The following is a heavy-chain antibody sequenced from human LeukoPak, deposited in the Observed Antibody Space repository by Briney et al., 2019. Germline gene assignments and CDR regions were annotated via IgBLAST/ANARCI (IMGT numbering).Heavy chain of an antibody. CDR1: GGSISSSSYY. J-gene: IGHJ4*02. Sequence: PSETLSLTCTVSGGSISSSSYYWGWIRQPPGKGLEWIGSIYYSGSTYYNPSLKSRVTISVDTSKNQFSLKLSSVTAADTAVYYCARDLKIWYYWGQGTLVTVSS. CDR3: ARDLKIWYY. D-gene: IGHD3-16*01. CDR2: IYYSGST. V-gene: IGHV4-39*07.